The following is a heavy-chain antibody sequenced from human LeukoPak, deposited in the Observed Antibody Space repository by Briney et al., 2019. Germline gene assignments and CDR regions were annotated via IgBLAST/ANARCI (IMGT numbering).Heavy chain of an antibody. CDR3: ARAGGKVVIDTFDY. D-gene: IGHD3-22*01. CDR2: ISSSSSYI. J-gene: IGHJ4*02. CDR1: GFTFSSYS. V-gene: IGHV3-21*01. Sequence: GGSLRLSCAASGFTFSSYSMNWVRQAPGKGLEWVSSISSSSSYIYYADSVEGRFTISRDNAKNSLYLQMNSLRAEDTAVYYCARAGGKVVIDTFDYWGQGTLVTVSS.